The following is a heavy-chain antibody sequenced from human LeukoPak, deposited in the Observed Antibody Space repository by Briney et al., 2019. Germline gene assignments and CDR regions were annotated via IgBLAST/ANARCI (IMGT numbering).Heavy chain of an antibody. CDR1: GGSISRYY. Sequence: PSETLSLTCTVSGGSISRYYWSWIRQPPGKGLEWIGYIYYSGSTNYNPSLKSRVTISVDTSKNQFSLKLTSVTAADTAVYYCVGTTMIVVVGPDAFDIWGQGTMVTVSS. CDR3: VGTTMIVVVGPDAFDI. J-gene: IGHJ3*02. V-gene: IGHV4-59*01. D-gene: IGHD3-22*01. CDR2: IYYSGST.